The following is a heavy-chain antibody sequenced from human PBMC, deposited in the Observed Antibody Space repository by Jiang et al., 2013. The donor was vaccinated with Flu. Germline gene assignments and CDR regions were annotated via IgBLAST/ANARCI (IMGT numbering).Heavy chain of an antibody. D-gene: IGHD6-13*01. J-gene: IGHJ6*02. V-gene: IGHV1-8*01. CDR3: ARAYSSSWYGTSYYYGMDV. CDR2: MNPNSGNT. Sequence: WMGWMNPNSGNTGYAQKFQGRVTMTRNTSISTAYMELSSLRSEDTAVYYCARAYSSSWYGTSYYYGMDVWGQGTTVTVSS.